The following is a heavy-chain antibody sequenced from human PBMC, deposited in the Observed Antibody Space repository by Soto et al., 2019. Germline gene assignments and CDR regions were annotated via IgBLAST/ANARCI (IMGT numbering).Heavy chain of an antibody. CDR3: ARPEYSSSSYGMDV. V-gene: IGHV3-48*02. D-gene: IGHD6-6*01. CDR2: ISSSSSTI. J-gene: IGHJ6*02. Sequence: GGSLRLSCAASGCTFSSYIMNWVRQAPGKGLEWVSYISSSSSTIYYADSVKGRFTISRDNAKNSLYLQMNSLRDEDTAVYYCARPEYSSSSYGMDVWGQGTTVTVSS. CDR1: GCTFSSYI.